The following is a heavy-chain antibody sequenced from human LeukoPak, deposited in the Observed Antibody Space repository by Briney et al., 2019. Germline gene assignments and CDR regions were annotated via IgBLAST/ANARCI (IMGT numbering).Heavy chain of an antibody. V-gene: IGHV3-9*01. CDR2: ISWNSGSI. Sequence: NPGRSLRLSCAASGFTFDNYAMHSVRQAPGKGLEWVSGISWNSGSIGYADSVKGRFPISRDNAKNSLHLQMNSLRPDDTALYYCAKGVSGTAYFDYWGQGTLVTVSS. D-gene: IGHD1/OR15-1a*01. CDR1: GFTFDNYA. J-gene: IGHJ4*02. CDR3: AKGVSGTAYFDY.